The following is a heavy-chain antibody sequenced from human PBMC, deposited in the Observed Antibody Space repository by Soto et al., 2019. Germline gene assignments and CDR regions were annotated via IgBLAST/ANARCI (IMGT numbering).Heavy chain of an antibody. Sequence: QVQLVQSGAEVKKPGSSVKVSCKASGGTFSSYTISWVRQAPGQGLEWMGRIIPILGIANYAQKFQGRVTITADNTTSTAYMELSSVRSEDTAVYYCASRYDSSDYWGQGTLVTVSS. CDR2: IIPILGIA. D-gene: IGHD3-22*01. V-gene: IGHV1-69*02. J-gene: IGHJ4*02. CDR1: GGTFSSYT. CDR3: ASRYDSSDY.